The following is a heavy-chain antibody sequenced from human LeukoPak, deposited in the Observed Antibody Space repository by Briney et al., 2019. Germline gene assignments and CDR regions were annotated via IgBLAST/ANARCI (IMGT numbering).Heavy chain of an antibody. V-gene: IGHV4-59*01. CDR2: IYYSGST. D-gene: IGHD2-2*02. CDR1: GGSISSYY. J-gene: IGHJ3*02. CDR3: ARSLEYCSSTSCYMDAFDI. Sequence: SETLSLTCTVSGGSISSYYWSWIRQPPGKGLEWIGYIYYSGSTNYNPSLKSRVTISVDTSKNQFSLKLSSVTAADTAVYYCARSLEYCSSTSCYMDAFDIWGQGTMVTVSS.